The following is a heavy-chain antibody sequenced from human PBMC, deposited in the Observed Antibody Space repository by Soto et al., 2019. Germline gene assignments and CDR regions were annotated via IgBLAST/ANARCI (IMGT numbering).Heavy chain of an antibody. CDR2: IYHSGST. V-gene: IGHV4-30-2*06. Sequence: SETLSLTCSVSGGSINSGRSSWNWIRQSPGKGLEWIAYIYHSGSTYYNPSLKSRVTISVDRSENQFSLKLTSVTAADTAVYYCARSPLTYDYVRQTWSEVGDSFDIWGRGTLVTVSS. D-gene: IGHD3-16*01. CDR3: ARSPLTYDYVRQTWSEVGDSFDI. CDR1: GGSINSGRSS. J-gene: IGHJ3*02.